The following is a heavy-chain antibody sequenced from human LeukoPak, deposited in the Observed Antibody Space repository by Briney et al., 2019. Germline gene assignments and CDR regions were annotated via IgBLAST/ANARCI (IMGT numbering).Heavy chain of an antibody. V-gene: IGHV4-34*01. CDR2: INHSGST. D-gene: IGHD5-18*01. CDR1: GGSFSRYY. Sequence: SETLSLTCAVYGGSFSRYYWSWIRQPPGKGLEWIGEINHSGSTNYNPSLKSRVTISVDTSKNQFSLKLSSVTAADTAVYYCARGRYSYGLPFDYWGQGTLVTVSS. J-gene: IGHJ4*02. CDR3: ARGRYSYGLPFDY.